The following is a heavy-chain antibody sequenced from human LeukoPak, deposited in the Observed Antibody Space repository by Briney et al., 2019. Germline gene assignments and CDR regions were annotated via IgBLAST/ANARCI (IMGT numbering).Heavy chain of an antibody. Sequence: SETLSLTCTVSGGSISSGGYYWSWIRQPPGKGLEWIGYIYYSGSTYCNPSLKSRVTISVDTSKNQFSLKLSSVTAADTAVYYCARVCSSTSCLIDYWGQGTLVTVSS. V-gene: IGHV4-30-2*01. J-gene: IGHJ4*02. CDR2: IYYSGST. D-gene: IGHD2-2*01. CDR1: GGSISSGGYY. CDR3: ARVCSSTSCLIDY.